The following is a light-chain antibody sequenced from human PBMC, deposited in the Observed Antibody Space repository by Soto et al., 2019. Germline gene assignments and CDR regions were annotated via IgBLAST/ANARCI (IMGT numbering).Light chain of an antibody. V-gene: IGKV1-5*03. CDR3: LQDQSYWT. CDR1: QSISRQ. CDR2: QAS. Sequence: DIQMTQSPSTLSASVGDRVSITCRASQSISRQLAWYQQKPGKAPNLLIYQASNLETGGPSRFTGSGSGTEFTLTNSCLQPDDLATYYCLQDQSYWTFGQGTKVEV. J-gene: IGKJ1*01.